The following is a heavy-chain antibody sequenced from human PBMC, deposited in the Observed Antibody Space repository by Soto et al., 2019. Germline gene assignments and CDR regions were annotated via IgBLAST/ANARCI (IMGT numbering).Heavy chain of an antibody. CDR1: GFTFSSYG. J-gene: IGHJ4*02. CDR3: AKDGWELLNYYFDY. V-gene: IGHV3-30*18. Sequence: QVQLVESGGGVVQPGRSLRLSCAASGFTFSSYGMHWVRQAPGKGLEWVAVISYDGSNKYYADSVKGRFTISRDNSKNTLYLQMNSLRAEDTAVYYCAKDGWELLNYYFDYWGQGTLFTVSS. D-gene: IGHD1-26*01. CDR2: ISYDGSNK.